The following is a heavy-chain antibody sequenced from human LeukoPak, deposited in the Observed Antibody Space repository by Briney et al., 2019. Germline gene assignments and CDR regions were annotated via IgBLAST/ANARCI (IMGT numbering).Heavy chain of an antibody. CDR3: ARDGRRVDAFDI. Sequence: SQTLSLTCTVSGGSISSGGYYWSWIRQPPGKGLEWIGYIYYSGSTYYNPSLKSRVTISVDTSKNQFSLKLSSVTAADTAVYYCARDGRRVDAFDIWGQGAMVTVSS. CDR1: GGSISSGGYY. V-gene: IGHV4-30-4*01. D-gene: IGHD6-25*01. J-gene: IGHJ3*02. CDR2: IYYSGST.